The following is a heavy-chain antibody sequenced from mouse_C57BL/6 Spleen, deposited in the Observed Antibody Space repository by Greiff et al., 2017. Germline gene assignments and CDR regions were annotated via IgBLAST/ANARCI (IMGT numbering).Heavy chain of an antibody. D-gene: IGHD2-2*01. CDR3: ARRGGYDFGYYAMDY. Sequence: VKLMESGPGLVAPSQSLSITCTVSGFSLTSYGVHWVRQPPGKGLEWLVVIWSDGSTTYNSALKSRLSISKDNSKSQVFLKMNSLQTDDTAMYYCARRGGYDFGYYAMDYWGQGTSVTVSS. CDR2: IWSDGST. V-gene: IGHV2-6*03. J-gene: IGHJ4*01. CDR1: GFSLTSYG.